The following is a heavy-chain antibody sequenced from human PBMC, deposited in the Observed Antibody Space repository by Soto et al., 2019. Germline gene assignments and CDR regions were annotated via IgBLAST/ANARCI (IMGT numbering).Heavy chain of an antibody. J-gene: IGHJ4*02. Sequence: QVQLRESGPGLVKPSQTLSLTCTVSGGSINSGGSYWNWIRQHPGKGLEWIGYMYYSGSTYYKPFLRSRVIISADTSENHFSLKMSSVTAADTAVYFCARGYRQSGYSSSWVFDYWGKGTLVNVSS. V-gene: IGHV4-31*03. CDR2: MYYSGST. CDR1: GGSINSGGSY. D-gene: IGHD6-13*01. CDR3: ARGYRQSGYSSSWVFDY.